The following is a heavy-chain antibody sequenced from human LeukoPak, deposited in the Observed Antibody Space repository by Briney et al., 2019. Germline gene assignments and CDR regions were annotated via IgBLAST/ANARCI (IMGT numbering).Heavy chain of an antibody. D-gene: IGHD2-2*02. CDR1: GFTVSNNY. CDR2: IYSGGST. CDR3: AKRDYCSSTSCYTLDV. J-gene: IGHJ6*04. V-gene: IGHV3-66*02. Sequence: GGSLRLSCAASGFTVSNNYMSWVRQAPGKGLEWVSVIYSGGSTYYADSVKGRFTISRDNSKNTLYLQMNSLTADDTAVYYCAKRDYCSSTSCYTLDVWGKGTTVTVSS.